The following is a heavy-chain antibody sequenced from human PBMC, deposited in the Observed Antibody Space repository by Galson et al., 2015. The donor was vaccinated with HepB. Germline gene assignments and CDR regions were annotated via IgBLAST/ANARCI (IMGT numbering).Heavy chain of an antibody. CDR1: GFTFSTYW. D-gene: IGHD2-2*01. Sequence: SLRLSCAASGFTFSTYWMSWVRQAPGKGLEWVANIKQDGSEKYYVDSVKGRFTISRDNAKNSLYLQMNSLRAEDTAVYYCAREVVPAAIRVYYMDVWGKGTTVTVS. CDR2: IKQDGSEK. J-gene: IGHJ6*03. CDR3: AREVVPAAIRVYYMDV. V-gene: IGHV3-7*01.